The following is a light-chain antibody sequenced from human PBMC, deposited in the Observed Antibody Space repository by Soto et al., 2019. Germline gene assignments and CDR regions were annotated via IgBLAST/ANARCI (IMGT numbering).Light chain of an antibody. CDR3: QQTYSTPLT. J-gene: IGKJ4*01. CDR2: ATS. V-gene: IGKV1-39*01. Sequence: DIQMTQSPPFLSASVGDRVTITCRASQSISRYLNWYRQKPGKAPELLIYATSHLQSEVPSRFSGSGSGPDFTLTVSSLQPEDFATYYCQQTYSTPLTFGGGTKVDIK. CDR1: QSISRY.